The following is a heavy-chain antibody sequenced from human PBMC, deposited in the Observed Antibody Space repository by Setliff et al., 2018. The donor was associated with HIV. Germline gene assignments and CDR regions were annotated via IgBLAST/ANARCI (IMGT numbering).Heavy chain of an antibody. J-gene: IGHJ4*02. CDR2: INWDGTST. V-gene: IGHV3-43D*04. CDR3: ARDPLPDFRGWCY. D-gene: IGHD3-10*01. Sequence: HPGGSLRLSCAGSGFTFDDYAMFWVRQAPGRSLEWISLINWDGTSTYYAGSVDGRFTISRDNSKNSLFLQMNSLRAEDTAVYYCARDPLPDFRGWCYWGQGTLVTVSS. CDR1: GFTFDDYA.